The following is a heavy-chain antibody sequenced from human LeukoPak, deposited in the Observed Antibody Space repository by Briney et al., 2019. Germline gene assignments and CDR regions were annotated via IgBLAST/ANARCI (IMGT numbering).Heavy chain of an antibody. CDR2: MYYSGST. CDR1: GGSISSSSYY. V-gene: IGHV4-39*07. D-gene: IGHD3-10*01. Sequence: PSETLSLTCTVSGGSISSSSYYWGWIPQPTGKGLEWIGSMYYSGSTNSNPSLKSRVPISVDTSKYQFSLKLSSVTAADTAVYYCARTRGRGSGNHWGQGTLVTVPS. J-gene: IGHJ5*02. CDR3: ARTRGRGSGNH.